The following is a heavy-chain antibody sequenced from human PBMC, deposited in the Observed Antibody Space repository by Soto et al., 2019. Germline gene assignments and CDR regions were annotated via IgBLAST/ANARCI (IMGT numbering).Heavy chain of an antibody. J-gene: IGHJ6*02. CDR1: GGSISSYYW. CDR2: IDWDDEK. CDR3: ARIAGVYSSSWYYYYGMDV. Sequence: TLSLTCTVSGGSISSYYWSWIRQPPGKALEWLALIDWDDEKFYSTSLRTRLTISKDTSKNQVVLTMTNMDPVDTATYYCARIAGVYSSSWYYYYGMDVWGQGTTVTVSS. V-gene: IGHV2-70*18. D-gene: IGHD6-13*01.